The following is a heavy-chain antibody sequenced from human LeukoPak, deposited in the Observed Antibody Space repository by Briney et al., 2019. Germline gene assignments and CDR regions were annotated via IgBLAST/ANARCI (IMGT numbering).Heavy chain of an antibody. J-gene: IGHJ4*02. D-gene: IGHD3-10*01. CDR2: ISYDGDSNNK. Sequence: GRSLRLSCAASGFSFSSYAMHWVRQAPGKGLEWVAVISYDGDSNNKYYADSAKGCFTISRDNSKNTLYLQMNSLRAEDTAVYYCATDVTMVRGVLDYWGRGTLVTVSS. CDR3: ATDVTMVRGVLDY. CDR1: GFSFSSYA. V-gene: IGHV3-30-3*01.